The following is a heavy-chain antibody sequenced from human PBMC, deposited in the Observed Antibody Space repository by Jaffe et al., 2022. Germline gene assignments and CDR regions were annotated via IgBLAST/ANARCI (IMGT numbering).Heavy chain of an antibody. J-gene: IGHJ6*03. CDR1: GFTFSSYW. CDR3: AREGEEQLVVNQLYYYYYYMDV. D-gene: IGHD6-6*01. Sequence: EVQLVESGGGLVQPGGSLRLSCAASGFTFSSYWMHWVRQAPGKGLVWVSRINSDGSSTSYADSVKGRFTISRDNAKNTLYLQMNSLRAEDTAVYYCAREGEEQLVVNQLYYYYYYMDVWGKGTTVTVSS. V-gene: IGHV3-74*01. CDR2: INSDGSST.